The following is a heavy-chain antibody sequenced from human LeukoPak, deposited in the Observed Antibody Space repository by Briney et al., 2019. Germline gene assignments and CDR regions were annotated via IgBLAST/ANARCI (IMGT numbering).Heavy chain of an antibody. D-gene: IGHD3-10*02. Sequence: SETLSLTCTVSGSSISSSSYYWGWIRQPPGKGLEWIGSMSYKYSGSTYYNPSLKSRVTISVDTSKNQFSLRLSSVTAADTAVYYCERHGMYSCSESYYDPFDYWGQGTLVTVSS. CDR2: MSYKYSGST. J-gene: IGHJ4*02. CDR1: GSSISSSSYY. CDR3: ERHGMYSCSESYYDPFDY. V-gene: IGHV4-39*01.